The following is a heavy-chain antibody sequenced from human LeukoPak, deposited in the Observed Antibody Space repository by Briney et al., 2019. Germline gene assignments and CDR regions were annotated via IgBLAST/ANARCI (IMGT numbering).Heavy chain of an antibody. Sequence: SETLSLTCAVYGGSFSGYYWSWIRQPPGKGLEWIGEINHSGSTNYNPSLKSRVTISVDTSKNQFSLKLSSVTAADTAVYYCASIPGGGATGYWGQGTLVTVSS. V-gene: IGHV4-34*01. CDR3: ASIPGGGATGY. D-gene: IGHD1-26*01. CDR1: GGSFSGYY. CDR2: INHSGST. J-gene: IGHJ4*02.